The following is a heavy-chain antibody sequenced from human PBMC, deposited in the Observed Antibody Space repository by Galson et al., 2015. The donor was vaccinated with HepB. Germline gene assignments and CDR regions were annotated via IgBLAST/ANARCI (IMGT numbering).Heavy chain of an antibody. V-gene: IGHV3-30*18. CDR3: AKDRLQRAPATGYGMDV. J-gene: IGHJ6*02. D-gene: IGHD6-25*01. CDR2: ISFDGSNK. CDR1: GFTFSNYG. Sequence: SLRLSCAASGFTFSNYGMHWVRQAPGKGLEWVTIISFDGSNKYFADSVKGRFTISRDNSKNTLYLQMNSLRAEDKAVYYCAKDRLQRAPATGYGMDVWGQGTTVTVSS.